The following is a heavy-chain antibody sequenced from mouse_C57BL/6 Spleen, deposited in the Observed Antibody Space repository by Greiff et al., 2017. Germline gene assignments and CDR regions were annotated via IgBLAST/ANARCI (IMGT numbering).Heavy chain of an antibody. J-gene: IGHJ3*01. CDR3: ARRGITTVVVPRFAY. CDR1: GYTFTSYG. V-gene: IGHV1-81*01. D-gene: IGHD1-1*01. CDR2: IYPRSGNT. Sequence: VQLQQSGAELARPGASVKLSCKASGYTFTSYGISWVKQRTGQGLEWIGEIYPRSGNTYYNEKFKGKATLTADKSSSTAYMELRSLTSEDSGVYFCARRGITTVVVPRFAYWGQGTLVTVSA.